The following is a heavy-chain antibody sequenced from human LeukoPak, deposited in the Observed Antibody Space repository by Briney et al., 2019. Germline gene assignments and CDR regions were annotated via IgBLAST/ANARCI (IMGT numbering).Heavy chain of an antibody. CDR2: IYYSGST. Sequence: SETLSLTCTVSGGSISSSSYYWGWIRQPPGKGLEWIGSIYYSGSTYYNPSLKSRVTISVDTSKNQFSLQLNSVTPEDTAVYYCARDLESGSYEHYFDYWGQGTLVTVTS. J-gene: IGHJ4*02. CDR3: ARDLESGSYEHYFDY. CDR1: GGSISSSSYY. V-gene: IGHV4-39*02. D-gene: IGHD1-26*01.